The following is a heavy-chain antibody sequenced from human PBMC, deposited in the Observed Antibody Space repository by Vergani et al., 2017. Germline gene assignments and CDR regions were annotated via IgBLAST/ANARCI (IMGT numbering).Heavy chain of an antibody. D-gene: IGHD1-26*01. J-gene: IGHJ4*02. Sequence: EVQLVESGGGLVKPGGSLRLSCAASGFTFSSYSMNWVRQAPGKGLEWVSSISSSSSYIYYADSVKGRFTISRDNAKNSLYLQMNSLRAEGTAVYYCARGWELLQGGEDYWGQGTLVTVSS. CDR1: GFTFSSYS. V-gene: IGHV3-21*01. CDR2: ISSSSSYI. CDR3: ARGWELLQGGEDY.